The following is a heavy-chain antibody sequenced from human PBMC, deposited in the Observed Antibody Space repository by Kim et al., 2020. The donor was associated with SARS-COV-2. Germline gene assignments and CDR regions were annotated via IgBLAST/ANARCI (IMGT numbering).Heavy chain of an antibody. D-gene: IGHD3-3*01. V-gene: IGHV4-39*01. J-gene: IGHJ5*02. Sequence: SETLSLTCTVSGGSISSSSYYWGWIRQPPGKGLEWIGSICYSGSTYYNPSLKSRVTLSVDTSKNQFSLKLSSVTAADTAVYYCARHSLRFLEWANWFDPWGQGTLVTVSS. CDR2: ICYSGST. CDR3: ARHSLRFLEWANWFDP. CDR1: GGSISSSSYY.